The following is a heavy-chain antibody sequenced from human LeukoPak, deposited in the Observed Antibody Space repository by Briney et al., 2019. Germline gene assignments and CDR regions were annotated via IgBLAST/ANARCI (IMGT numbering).Heavy chain of an antibody. J-gene: IGHJ4*02. CDR3: ARGGDSSSPDY. CDR2: INWNGGST. CDR1: GFTFDDYG. V-gene: IGHV3-20*01. D-gene: IGHD3-16*01. Sequence: AGGSLRLSCAASGFTFDDYGMTWVRPAPGKGLEWVSGINWNGGSTGYADSVKGRFTFSRDNAKNSLYLQMNSLRAEDTALYHCARGGDSSSPDYWGQGTLVTVSS.